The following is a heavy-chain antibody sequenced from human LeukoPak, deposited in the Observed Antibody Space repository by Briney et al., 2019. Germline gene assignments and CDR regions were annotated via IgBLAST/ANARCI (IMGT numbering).Heavy chain of an antibody. D-gene: IGHD6-13*01. J-gene: IGHJ4*02. CDR2: VYYSGRT. V-gene: IGHV4-39*01. Sequence: SETLSLTCTVSGYSITTNTYYWGWIRQPPGKGLEWIGSVYYSGRTYYSPSLKSRVTTSVDTSKNQFSLKLSSVTAADTAVYYCARQGAAASGRAFDYWGQGTLVTVSS. CDR3: ARQGAAASGRAFDY. CDR1: GYSITTNTYY.